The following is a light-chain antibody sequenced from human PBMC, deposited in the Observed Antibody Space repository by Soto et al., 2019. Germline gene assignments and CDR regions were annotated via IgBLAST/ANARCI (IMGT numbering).Light chain of an antibody. V-gene: IGKV1-39*01. Sequence: DIQMTQSPSSLSASVGDRVTITCRASQSISSYLNWYQQKPGKAPKLLIYAASSLQSGVPSRFNGSGSGTDFTLTISSLQPEDFGTYYCQQSYSTPYTFGQGTKLEIK. CDR3: QQSYSTPYT. CDR2: AAS. J-gene: IGKJ2*01. CDR1: QSISSY.